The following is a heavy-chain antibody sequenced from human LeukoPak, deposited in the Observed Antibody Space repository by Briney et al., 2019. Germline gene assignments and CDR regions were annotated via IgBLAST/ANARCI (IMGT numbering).Heavy chain of an antibody. CDR2: ISYDGSNK. CDR3: ARDCSGGSCYSAIDY. J-gene: IGHJ4*02. Sequence: PGGSLRLSCAASGFTFSFYAMSWVRQAPGKGLEWVAVISYDGSNKYYADSVKGRFTISRDNSKNTLYLQMNSLRAEDTAVYYCARDCSGGSCYSAIDYWGQGTLVTVSS. V-gene: IGHV3-30-3*01. CDR1: GFTFSFYA. D-gene: IGHD2-15*01.